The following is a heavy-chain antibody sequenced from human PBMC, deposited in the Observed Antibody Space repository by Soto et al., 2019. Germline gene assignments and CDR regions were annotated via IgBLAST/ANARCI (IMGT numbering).Heavy chain of an antibody. D-gene: IGHD5-12*01. CDR1: GYSIRSGYY. J-gene: IGHJ5*01. CDR2: IYQSGST. V-gene: IGHV4-38-2*01. Sequence: SETLSLTCAVSGYSIRSGYYWAWIRQPPGRGLEWIGSIYQSGSTYHNPSLKSRATISVDTSKNEFSLKLTSVTAADTAVYYCARRGIMSTTNYWFESWGQGTLVTVS. CDR3: ARRGIMSTTNYWFES.